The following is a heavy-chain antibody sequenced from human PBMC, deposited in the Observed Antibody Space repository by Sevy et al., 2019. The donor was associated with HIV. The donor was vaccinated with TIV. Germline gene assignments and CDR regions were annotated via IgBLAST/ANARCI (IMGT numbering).Heavy chain of an antibody. CDR2: ISGDGSST. V-gene: IGHV3-74*01. J-gene: IGHJ4*02. D-gene: IGHD1-1*01. CDR3: ARDRRATRDFDY. CDR1: GFTFSSYW. Sequence: GGYLRLSCAASGFTFSSYWMHWVRQAPGKGLVWVSRISGDGSSTTYTDSVRGRFTISRDNAKNTLYLQMNSLRAEDTAVYYCARDRRATRDFDYWGQGTLVTVSS.